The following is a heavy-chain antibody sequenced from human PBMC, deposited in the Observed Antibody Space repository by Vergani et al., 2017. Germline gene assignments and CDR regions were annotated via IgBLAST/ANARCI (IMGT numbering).Heavy chain of an antibody. J-gene: IGHJ6*04. CDR2: ISGSRSRGSFT. CDR3: ANLWEV. Sequence: EVQLLESGGGLVQPGGSLRLSCAASGFTFSSYAMSWVRQAPGKGLEWVSAISGSRSRGSFTFYTDSVRGRFTISRDNARRSVYLQMDSLRAEDTGLYYCANLWEVWGKGIPVIVSS. V-gene: IGHV3-23*01. CDR1: GFTFSSYA.